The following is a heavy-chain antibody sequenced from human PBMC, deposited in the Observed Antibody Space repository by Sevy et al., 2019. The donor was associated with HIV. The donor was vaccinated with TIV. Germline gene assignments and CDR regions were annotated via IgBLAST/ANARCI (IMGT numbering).Heavy chain of an antibody. Sequence: GGSLRLSCAASGFTFNKYDMHWVRQPTGKGLEWLSGIGVRGDTHYPGAVKGRFTISRENAKNSLYLQMDDLRAGDTAVYYCAREGTGEQRSGFDFWGQGTLVTVSS. J-gene: IGHJ4*02. CDR3: AREGTGEQRSGFDF. D-gene: IGHD7-27*01. CDR2: IGVRGDT. CDR1: GFTFNKYD. V-gene: IGHV3-13*01.